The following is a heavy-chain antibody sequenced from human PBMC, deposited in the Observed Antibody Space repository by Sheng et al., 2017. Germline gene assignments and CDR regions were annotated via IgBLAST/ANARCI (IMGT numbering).Heavy chain of an antibody. D-gene: IGHD1-20*01. J-gene: IGHJ4*02. V-gene: IGHV3-48*03. CDR1: GFSVSSYE. CDR2: ISSSGSNK. CDR3: ARGITGKAYYSDL. Sequence: EVQLVESGGGLVQPGGSLRLSCEVSGFSVSSYEMNWVRQAPGKGLEWVSYISSSGSNKYYADSVKGRFTMSRDNAKNSLSLQMNSLRVDDTAVYYCARGITGKAYYSDLLGPGNPGHRLL.